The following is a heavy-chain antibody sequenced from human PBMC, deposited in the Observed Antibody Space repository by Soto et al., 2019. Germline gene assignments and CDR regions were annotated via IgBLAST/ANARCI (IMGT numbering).Heavy chain of an antibody. J-gene: IGHJ4*02. CDR2: ISYDGRNK. CDR3: AREIERLLGY. D-gene: IGHD3-3*01. V-gene: IGHV3-30*19. CDR1: GFTFSSYG. Sequence: PGGSLRLSCAASGFTFSSYGMHWVRQAPGKGLEWVAVISYDGRNKYYADSVKGRFTISRDNSKNTLYVQMNSLRAEDTAVYYCAREIERLLGYWGQGTLVTVSS.